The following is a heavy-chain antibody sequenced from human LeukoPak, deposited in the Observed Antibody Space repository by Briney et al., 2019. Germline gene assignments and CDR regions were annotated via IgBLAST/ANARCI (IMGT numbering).Heavy chain of an antibody. V-gene: IGHV1-8*01. CDR1: GYTFTSYD. CDR2: MNPNSGNT. J-gene: IGHJ4*02. Sequence: ASVKVSCTASGYTFTSYDINWVRQATGQGLEWMGWMNPNSGNTGYAQKFQGRVTMTRNTSISTAYMELSSLRSEDTAVYYCARERREETGYYYYFDYWGQGTLVTVSS. D-gene: IGHD3-9*01. CDR3: ARERREETGYYYYFDY.